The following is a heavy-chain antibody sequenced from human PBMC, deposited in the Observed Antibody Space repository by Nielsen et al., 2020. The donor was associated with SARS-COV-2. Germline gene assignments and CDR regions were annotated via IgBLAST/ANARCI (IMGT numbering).Heavy chain of an antibody. CDR1: GYTFISYV. CDR3: ARDHTMLRGRVLYFDL. Sequence: APVKVSCKASGYTFISYVISWVRQAPGQGLEWMGWITAFNGNTNYAQKLQGRVTMTTDTSTSTAYMELRGLRSDDTAVYYCARDHTMLRGRVLYFDLWGRGTLVTVSS. CDR2: ITAFNGNT. D-gene: IGHD3-10*01. J-gene: IGHJ2*01. V-gene: IGHV1-18*04.